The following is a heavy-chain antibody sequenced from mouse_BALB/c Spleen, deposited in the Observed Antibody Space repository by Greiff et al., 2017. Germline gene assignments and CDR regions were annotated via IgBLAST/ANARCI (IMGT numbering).Heavy chain of an antibody. Sequence: QVQLQQSGAELAKPGASVKMSCKASGYTFTSYWMHWVKQRPGQGLEWIGYINPSTGYTEYNQKFKDKATLTADKSSSTAYMQLSSLTSEDSAVYYCARRTYDRYDDALYWYFDVWGAGTTVTVSS. D-gene: IGHD2-14*01. CDR1: GYTFTSYW. J-gene: IGHJ1*01. CDR3: ARRTYDRYDDALYWYFDV. CDR2: INPSTGYT. V-gene: IGHV1-7*01.